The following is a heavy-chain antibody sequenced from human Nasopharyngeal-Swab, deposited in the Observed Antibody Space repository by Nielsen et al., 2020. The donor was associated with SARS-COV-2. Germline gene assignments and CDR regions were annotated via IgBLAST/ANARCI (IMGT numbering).Heavy chain of an antibody. CDR3: ARMMYFHGYYAMDV. J-gene: IGHJ6*02. V-gene: IGHV1-46*01. CDR1: GYTFTTYY. CDR2: INPSGGGT. D-gene: IGHD3-10*01. Sequence: ASVKVSCKASGYTFTTYYIHWVRQAPGQGLEWMGIINPSGGGTNYAQKFKGRATMTGDTYTGTVYMDLTSLTSEDTAVYYCARMMYFHGYYAMDVWGQGTTVTVSS.